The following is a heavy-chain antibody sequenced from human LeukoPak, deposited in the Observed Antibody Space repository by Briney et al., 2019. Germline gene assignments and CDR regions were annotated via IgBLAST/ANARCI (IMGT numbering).Heavy chain of an antibody. J-gene: IGHJ4*02. Sequence: GASVKVSCKASGGTFISYAISWVRQAPGQGLEWMGGIIPIFGTANYAQKFQGRVTITADESTSTAYMELSSLRSEDTAVYYCARELFGELREDWGQGTLVTVSS. CDR2: IIPIFGTA. D-gene: IGHD3-10*01. CDR3: ARELFGELRED. V-gene: IGHV1-69*13. CDR1: GGTFISYA.